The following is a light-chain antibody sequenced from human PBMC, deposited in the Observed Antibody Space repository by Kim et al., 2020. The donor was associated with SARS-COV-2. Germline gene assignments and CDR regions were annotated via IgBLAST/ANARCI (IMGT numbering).Light chain of an antibody. CDR3: LQSYGTPPT. V-gene: IGKV1-39*01. CDR2: DTS. CDR1: QSVGRY. Sequence: DIQMTQSPSSLSASVGDRITITCRAGQSVGRYLNWYQQKPGKAPKLLVYDTSSLETGDPSRFSGSGSGTDFTLTISSLQPEDFGTYYCLQSYGTPPTFCPGTQVDI. J-gene: IGKJ3*01.